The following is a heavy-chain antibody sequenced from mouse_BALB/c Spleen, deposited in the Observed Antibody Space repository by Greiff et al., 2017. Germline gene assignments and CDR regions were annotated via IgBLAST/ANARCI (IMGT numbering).Heavy chain of an antibody. CDR3: ARVTGTGFAY. D-gene: IGHD4-1*01. Sequence: DVKLVESGGGLVKPGGSLKLSCAASGFTFSDYYMYWVRQTPEKRLEWVATISDGGSYTYYPDSVKGRFTISRDNAKNNLYLQMSSLKSEDTAMYYCARVTGTGFAYWGQGTLVTVSA. V-gene: IGHV5-4*02. J-gene: IGHJ3*01. CDR2: ISDGGSYT. CDR1: GFTFSDYY.